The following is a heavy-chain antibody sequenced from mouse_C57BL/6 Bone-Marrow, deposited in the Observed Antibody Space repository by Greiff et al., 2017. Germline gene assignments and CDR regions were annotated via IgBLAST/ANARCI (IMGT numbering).Heavy chain of an antibody. CDR3: ARSGNYGGYYFDY. J-gene: IGHJ2*01. CDR2: FHPYNDDS. CDR1: GYTFTTYP. D-gene: IGHD1-3*01. V-gene: IGHV1-47*01. Sequence: VQLQQSGAELVKPGASVKMSCKASGYTFTTYPIEWMKQNHGKSLEWIGNFHPYNDDSKYNEKFKGKATLTVEKSSSTVYLEHSRLTSDDSAVYYYARSGNYGGYYFDYWGQGTTLTVSS.